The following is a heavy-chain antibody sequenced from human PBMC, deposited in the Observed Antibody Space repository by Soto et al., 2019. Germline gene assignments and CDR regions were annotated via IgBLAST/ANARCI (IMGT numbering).Heavy chain of an antibody. Sequence: PGGSLRLSCAASGFTFSSYAMSWLRQAPGKWLEWVSIISGSGDYTYYADSVKGRFTISRDNSKKTLFLQMNSLRAEDTAVYYCAKHFDINGYYSSYWGQGXLVTVYS. D-gene: IGHD3-22*01. CDR1: GFTFSSYA. CDR3: AKHFDINGYYSSY. CDR2: ISGSGDYT. J-gene: IGHJ4*02. V-gene: IGHV3-23*01.